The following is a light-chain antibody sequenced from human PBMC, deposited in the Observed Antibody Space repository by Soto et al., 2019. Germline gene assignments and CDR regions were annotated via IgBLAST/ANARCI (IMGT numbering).Light chain of an antibody. J-gene: IGLJ3*02. CDR1: SSNIGAGYD. CDR3: QSYDSSLSGWV. V-gene: IGLV1-40*01. CDR2: GNS. Sequence: QSVLTQPPSVSGAPGQRVTITCTGRSSNIGAGYDVHWYQQLPGTAPKLLIYGNSNRPSGVPDRFSGSKSGTSASLAITGLQAEDEADYYCQSYDSSLSGWVFGGGNKLTVL.